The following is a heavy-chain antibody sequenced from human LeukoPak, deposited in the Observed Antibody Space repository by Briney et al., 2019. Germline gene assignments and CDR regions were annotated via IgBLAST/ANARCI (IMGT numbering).Heavy chain of an antibody. CDR3: ARDGVVPAAGFSY. Sequence: ASVKVSCKASGYTFTSYAISWVRQAPGQGLEWMGRIIPILGIANYAQKFQGRVTITADKSTSTAYMELSSLRSEDTAVYYCARDGVVPAAGFSYWGQGTLVTVSS. CDR1: GYTFTSYA. CDR2: IIPILGIA. V-gene: IGHV1-69*04. D-gene: IGHD2-2*01. J-gene: IGHJ4*02.